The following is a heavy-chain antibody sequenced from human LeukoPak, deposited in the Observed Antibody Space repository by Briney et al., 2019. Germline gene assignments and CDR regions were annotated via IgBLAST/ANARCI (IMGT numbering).Heavy chain of an antibody. D-gene: IGHD1-14*01. V-gene: IGHV3-23*01. CDR2: ISASGANT. CDR3: AKEAPPRRYFDY. CDR1: GFKFGDFA. J-gene: IGHJ4*02. Sequence: GGSLRLSCAASGFKFGDFAMSWVRQTPGKGLEWVSGISASGANTYYADSVKGRFTSSRDNSKNTLYLQMFNLRAEDAAVYYCAKEAPPRRYFDYWGQGTLVTVSS.